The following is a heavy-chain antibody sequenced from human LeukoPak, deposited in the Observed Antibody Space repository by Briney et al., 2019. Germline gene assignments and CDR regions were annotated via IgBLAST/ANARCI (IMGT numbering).Heavy chain of an antibody. CDR1: GFTFGNYN. D-gene: IGHD6-13*01. J-gene: IGHJ4*02. CDR2: ISYSGSTK. V-gene: IGHV3-48*01. CDR3: AKYSAAAGT. Sequence: TGGSLRLSCAASGFTFGNYNMHWVRQAPGKGLEWVSYISYSGSTKYYADSVKGRFTISRDNAKNSLYLQMNSLRAEDTAVYYCAKYSAAAGTWGQGTLVTVSS.